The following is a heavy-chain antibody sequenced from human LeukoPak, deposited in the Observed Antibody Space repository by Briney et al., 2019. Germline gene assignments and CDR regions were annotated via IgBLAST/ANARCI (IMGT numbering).Heavy chain of an antibody. CDR2: INPSGGST. Sequence: ASVKVSCKASGYTFTSYYMHWVRQAPGQGLEWMGIINPSGGSTSYAQKFQGRVTMTRDMSTSTVYVELSSLRSEDTAVYYCARDLSRTVGFDYWGQGTLVTVFS. V-gene: IGHV1-46*01. J-gene: IGHJ4*02. CDR1: GYTFTSYY. D-gene: IGHD4-11*01. CDR3: ARDLSRTVGFDY.